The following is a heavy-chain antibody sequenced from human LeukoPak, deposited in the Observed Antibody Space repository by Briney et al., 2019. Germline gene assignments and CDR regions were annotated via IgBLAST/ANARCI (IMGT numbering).Heavy chain of an antibody. CDR2: INHSGST. D-gene: IGHD4-17*01. CDR3: ANSIDFDYGDYYFDY. Sequence: SQTLSLTCAVSGGSFSGYYWNWIRQPPGKGLEWIGEINHSGSTHYNPSLKSRVTISLDTSKNQFSLKLSSVTAADTAVYYCANSIDFDYGDYYFDYWGQGALVTISS. CDR1: GGSFSGYY. V-gene: IGHV4-34*01. J-gene: IGHJ4*02.